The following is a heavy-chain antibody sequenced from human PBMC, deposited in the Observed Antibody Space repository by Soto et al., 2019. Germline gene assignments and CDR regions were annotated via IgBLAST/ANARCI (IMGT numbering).Heavy chain of an antibody. J-gene: IGHJ4*02. V-gene: IGHV1-24*01. Sequence: QVQLVQSGAEVKMPGASVKVSCKVSGYTLTELSMHWVRQDPGRGLEWMGGLDPEDGETIYAQKFQGRVTMTEDTSTDTAYMELSSLRSEDTAVYYCATDVVGATTRTKDYWGQGTLVTVSS. CDR3: ATDVVGATTRTKDY. CDR1: GYTLTELS. D-gene: IGHD1-26*01. CDR2: LDPEDGET.